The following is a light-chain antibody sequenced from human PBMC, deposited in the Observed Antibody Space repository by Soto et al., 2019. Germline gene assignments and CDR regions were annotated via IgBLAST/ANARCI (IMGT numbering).Light chain of an antibody. CDR1: SSNIGAGYD. V-gene: IGLV1-40*01. CDR2: GNS. Sequence: QSALTQPPSVSGAPGQRVTISCTGSSSNIGAGYDVHWYQQLPGTAPKLLIYGNSSRPSGVPDRFSGSKSGTSASLAITGLQAEDEADYYCQSYDSSLSGSNWVFGGGTKVTVL. CDR3: QSYDSSLSGSNWV. J-gene: IGLJ3*02.